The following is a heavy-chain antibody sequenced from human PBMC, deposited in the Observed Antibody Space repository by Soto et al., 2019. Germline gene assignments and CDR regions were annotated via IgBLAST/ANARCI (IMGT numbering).Heavy chain of an antibody. CDR1: GFAFRSFT. CDR3: TRDASRDSSARGWFDP. CDR2: ISSNSAYI. D-gene: IGHD6-13*01. Sequence: EVQLVESGGGLVKPGGSLILSCAACGFAFRSFTMNWFRQAPGKGLEWVSTISSNSAYIYYTDALRGRFTISRDNAKNSLHLQMNSLRAEDTAVYYCTRDASRDSSARGWFDPWGPGTLVTVSS. V-gene: IGHV3-21*02. J-gene: IGHJ5*02.